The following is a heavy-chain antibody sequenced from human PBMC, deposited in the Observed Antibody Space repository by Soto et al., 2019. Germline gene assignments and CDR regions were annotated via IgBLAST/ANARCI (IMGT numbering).Heavy chain of an antibody. V-gene: IGHV3-66*01. Sequence: VSGGRLIQPGGSLTLSCAVSGFNVNDNYMSWVRQAPGKAPEWVSVIYSGGKTDYAESVRGRFIVSRDTSKNMVYLQMNSLRAEDTATYYCTRDSSYYGAGRGVLDYWGQGTPVTVSS. CDR1: GFNVNDNY. CDR2: IYSGGKT. J-gene: IGHJ4*02. D-gene: IGHD3-10*01. CDR3: TRDSSYYGAGRGVLDY.